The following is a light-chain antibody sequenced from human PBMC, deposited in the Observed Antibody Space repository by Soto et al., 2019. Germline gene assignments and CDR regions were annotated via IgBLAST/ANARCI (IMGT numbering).Light chain of an antibody. J-gene: IGKJ1*01. Sequence: EIVLTQSPATLSSFPGDRVTLSCRASQSVSRDLAWYQQKPGQAPRLLIYGASSRATGIPARFSGSGSGTEFTLTINSLQSEDFAVYYCHQYGISPPRTFGQGTKVDNK. CDR1: QSVSRD. V-gene: IGKV3D-15*01. CDR2: GAS. CDR3: HQYGISPPRT.